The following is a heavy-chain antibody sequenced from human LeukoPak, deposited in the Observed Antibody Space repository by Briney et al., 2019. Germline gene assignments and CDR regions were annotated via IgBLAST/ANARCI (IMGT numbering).Heavy chain of an antibody. J-gene: IGHJ2*01. V-gene: IGHV3-23*01. CDR3: AKGMPGGSYYSSYWYFDL. CDR2: ISGSGGST. D-gene: IGHD1-26*01. Sequence: GGSLRLSCAASGFTFSSYAMSWVRQAPGKGLEWVSAISGSGGSTYYADSVKGRFTISRDNSKNTLYLQMNSLRAEDTAVYYCAKGMPGGSYYSSYWYFDLWGRGTLSLSPQ. CDR1: GFTFSSYA.